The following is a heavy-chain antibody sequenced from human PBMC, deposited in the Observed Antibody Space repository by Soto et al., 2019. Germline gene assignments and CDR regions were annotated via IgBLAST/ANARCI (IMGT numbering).Heavy chain of an antibody. Sequence: GASVKVSCKASGYTFTSYGISWVRQAPGQGLEWMGWISAYNGNTNYAQKLQGRVTMTTDTSTSTAYMELRSLRSDDTAVYYCARSPLFRGYCSGGSCYYVDYWGQGTLVTVSS. CDR3: ARSPLFRGYCSGGSCYYVDY. D-gene: IGHD2-15*01. V-gene: IGHV1-18*01. J-gene: IGHJ4*02. CDR2: ISAYNGNT. CDR1: GYTFTSYG.